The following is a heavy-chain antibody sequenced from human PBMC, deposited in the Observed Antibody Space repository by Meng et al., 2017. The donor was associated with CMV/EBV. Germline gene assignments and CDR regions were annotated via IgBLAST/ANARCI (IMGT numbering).Heavy chain of an antibody. Sequence: GGSLRLSCAASGFTFSSYGMHWVRQAPGKGLEWVAFIRYDGSNKYYADSVKGRFTISRDNSKNTLYLQMNSLRAEDTAVYYCARGITPSPVNYYYYYGMDVWGQGTTVTVSS. CDR2: IRYDGSNK. J-gene: IGHJ6*02. CDR1: GFTFSSYG. CDR3: ARGITPSPVNYYYYYGMDV. V-gene: IGHV3-30*02. D-gene: IGHD3-16*02.